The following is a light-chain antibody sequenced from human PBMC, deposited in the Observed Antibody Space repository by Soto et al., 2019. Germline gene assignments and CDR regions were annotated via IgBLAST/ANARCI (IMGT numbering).Light chain of an antibody. CDR2: GNN. J-gene: IGLJ1*01. CDR3: AAWDDSLNEYV. Sequence: QSLLTQAPSGSGTPGERVTITCAGSSANIGRNSVSWYQHLPGTAPKLLTHGNNHRPSGVPDRFSGSKSGTSASLAISGLQPEDEADYCCAAWDDSLNEYVFGDGTKVTVL. CDR1: SANIGRNS. V-gene: IGLV1-44*01.